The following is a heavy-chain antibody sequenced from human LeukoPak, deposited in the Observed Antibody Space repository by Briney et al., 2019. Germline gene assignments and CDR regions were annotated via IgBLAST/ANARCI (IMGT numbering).Heavy chain of an antibody. Sequence: GPVNVSCKASGYTFTGYYMHWVRQAPGQGLEWMGWINPNSGGTNYAQKFQGRVTMTRDTSISTAYMEQSRLRSDDTAVYYCARGRGSAAGTDYYYYMDVWGKGTTVTVSS. CDR2: INPNSGGT. CDR3: ARGRGSAAGTDYYYYMDV. J-gene: IGHJ6*03. D-gene: IGHD6-13*01. V-gene: IGHV1-2*02. CDR1: GYTFTGYY.